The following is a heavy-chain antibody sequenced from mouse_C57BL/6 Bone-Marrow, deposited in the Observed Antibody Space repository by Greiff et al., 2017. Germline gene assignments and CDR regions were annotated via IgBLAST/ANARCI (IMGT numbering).Heavy chain of an antibody. CDR3: ARGGDYDYDGGD. Sequence: QVQLQQSGAELARPGASVKMSCKASGYTFTSYTMHWVKQRPGQGLEWIGYINPSSGYTKYNQKFKDKATLTADKSSSTAYMQLSSLTSEDSAGYYCARGGDYDYDGGDWGQGTLVTVSA. V-gene: IGHV1-4*01. J-gene: IGHJ3*01. CDR1: GYTFTSYT. D-gene: IGHD2-4*01. CDR2: INPSSGYT.